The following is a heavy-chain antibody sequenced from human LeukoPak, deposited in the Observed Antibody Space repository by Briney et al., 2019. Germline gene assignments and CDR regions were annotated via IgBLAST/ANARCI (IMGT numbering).Heavy chain of an antibody. Sequence: GASVKVSCKASGGTFSSYAISWVRQAPGQGLEWRGRIIPILGIANYAQKFQGRVTITADKSTSTAYMELSSLRSEDTAVYYCARDGTVLLWFGELFDPWGQGTLVTVSS. CDR1: GGTFSSYA. J-gene: IGHJ5*02. D-gene: IGHD3-10*01. CDR3: ARDGTVLLWFGELFDP. V-gene: IGHV1-69*04. CDR2: IIPILGIA.